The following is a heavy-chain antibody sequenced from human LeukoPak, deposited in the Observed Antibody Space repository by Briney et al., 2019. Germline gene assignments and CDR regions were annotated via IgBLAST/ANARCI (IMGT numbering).Heavy chain of an antibody. J-gene: IGHJ4*02. Sequence: GGSLRLSCAASGFTFSTYNMNWVRQAPGKGLEWVSAVGGTDGRTYYAAFVKGRFTIYRDNSKNTLYLQMNSLRAEDTAVYYCAKDGSYYFDYWGQGTLVTVSS. CDR3: AKDGSYYFDY. CDR1: GFTFSTYN. V-gene: IGHV3-23*01. CDR2: VGGTDGRT.